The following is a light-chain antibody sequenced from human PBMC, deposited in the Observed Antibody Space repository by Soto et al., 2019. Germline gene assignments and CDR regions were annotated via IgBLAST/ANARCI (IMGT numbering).Light chain of an antibody. Sequence: QSVLTQPASVSGSPGQSITISCTGTSSDVGGNKYVSWHQQYPGKVPKLLINKVSNRPSGVSNRFSGSKSGNTASLTISGLLAEDEADYFCTSSTSDSLYVFGTGTRSPS. CDR3: TSSTSDSLYV. CDR2: KVS. V-gene: IGLV2-14*01. J-gene: IGLJ1*01. CDR1: SSDVGGNKY.